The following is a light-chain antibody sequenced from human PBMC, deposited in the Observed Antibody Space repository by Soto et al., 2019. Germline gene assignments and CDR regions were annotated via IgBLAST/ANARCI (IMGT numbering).Light chain of an antibody. J-gene: IGKJ5*01. Sequence: DIVLTQSPDSLAVSLGERATINCKSSQSVLYSSNNKNYLAWYQQKPGQPPKLLIYWASTRESGVPDRFIGSGSGTDFTLTISSLQAEDVAVYYCQQYFATPITFGQGTRLVIK. CDR3: QQYFATPIT. CDR2: WAS. CDR1: QSVLYSSNNKNY. V-gene: IGKV4-1*01.